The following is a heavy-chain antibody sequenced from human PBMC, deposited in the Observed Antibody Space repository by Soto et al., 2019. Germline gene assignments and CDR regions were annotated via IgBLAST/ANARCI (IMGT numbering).Heavy chain of an antibody. CDR3: ARDPKGIGGYDYGGYYFDY. Sequence: GGSLRLSCAASGFTFSSYGMHWVRQAPGKGLEWVAVIWYDGSNKYYADSVKGRFTISRDNSKNTLYLQMNSLRAEDTAVYYCARDPKGIGGYDYGGYYFDYWGQGTLVTVSS. CDR1: GFTFSSYG. CDR2: IWYDGSNK. J-gene: IGHJ4*02. V-gene: IGHV3-33*01. D-gene: IGHD5-12*01.